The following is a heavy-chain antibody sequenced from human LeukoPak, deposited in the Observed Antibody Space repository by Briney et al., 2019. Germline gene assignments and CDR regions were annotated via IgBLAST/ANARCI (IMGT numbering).Heavy chain of an antibody. V-gene: IGHV1-69*13. D-gene: IGHD2-15*01. CDR3: ARGGSIVVVVAATYYFDY. J-gene: IGHJ4*02. CDR1: GGTFINYA. Sequence: SVKVSCQASGGTFINYAISWVRQAPGQGLEWMGVIIPIFGTANYAQKFQGRVTITADESTSTAYMELSSLRSEDTAVYYCARGGSIVVVVAATYYFDYWGQGTLVTVSS. CDR2: IIPIFGTA.